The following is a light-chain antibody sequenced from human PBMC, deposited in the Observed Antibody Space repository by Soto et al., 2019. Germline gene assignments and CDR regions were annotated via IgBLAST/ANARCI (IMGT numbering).Light chain of an antibody. CDR2: GAS. CDR3: QQYNDWPRT. Sequence: DTVMTQSPATLSVSPGERSTLSCRASQSVSSRLAWYQQKPGQAPRLLIYGASTRATSIPARFTGSGSGTEFTLTISSLQSEDFAFYYCQQYNDWPRTFGQGTKVDIK. V-gene: IGKV3-15*01. J-gene: IGKJ1*01. CDR1: QSVSSR.